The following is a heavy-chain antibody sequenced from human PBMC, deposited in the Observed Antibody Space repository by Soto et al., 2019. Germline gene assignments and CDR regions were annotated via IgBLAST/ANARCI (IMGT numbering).Heavy chain of an antibody. J-gene: IGHJ4*02. CDR2: IIPIFGTA. V-gene: IGHV1-69*13. Sequence: SVKVSGKASGYTFTSYGISWVRQAPGQGLEWMGGIIPIFGTANYAQKFQGRVTITADESTSTAYMELSSLRSEDTAVYYCARGGTTVTTSEEYYFDYWGQGTLVTVSS. CDR3: ARGGTTVTTSEEYYFDY. D-gene: IGHD4-17*01. CDR1: GYTFTSYG.